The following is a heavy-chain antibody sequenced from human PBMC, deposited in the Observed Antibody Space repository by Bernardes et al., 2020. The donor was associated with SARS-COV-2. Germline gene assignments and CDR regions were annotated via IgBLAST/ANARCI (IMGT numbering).Heavy chain of an antibody. V-gene: IGHV4-4*02. CDR3: ARRGIAARQYFDY. CDR1: GGSISSSNW. D-gene: IGHD6-6*01. CDR2: IYHSGST. J-gene: IGHJ4*02. Sequence: SETLSLTCAVSGGSISSSNWWSWVRQPPGKGLEWIGEIYHSGSTNYNPSLKSRVTISVDKSKNQFSLKLSSVTAADTAVYYCARRGIAARQYFDYWGQGTLVTVSS.